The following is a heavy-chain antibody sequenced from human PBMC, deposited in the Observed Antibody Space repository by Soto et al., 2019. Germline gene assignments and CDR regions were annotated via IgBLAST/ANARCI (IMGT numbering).Heavy chain of an antibody. J-gene: IGHJ6*02. V-gene: IGHV1-18*01. CDR2: ISAYNGNT. D-gene: IGHD3-3*01. CDR1: GYTFTSYG. Sequence: ASVKVSCKASGYTFTSYGISWVRQAPGQGLEWMGWISAYNGNTNYAQKLQGRVTMTTDTSTSTAYMELRSLRSDDTAVYYCARVQPSPPRFLEWIPLGGYYYGMDVWGQGTTVTVSS. CDR3: ARVQPSPPRFLEWIPLGGYYYGMDV.